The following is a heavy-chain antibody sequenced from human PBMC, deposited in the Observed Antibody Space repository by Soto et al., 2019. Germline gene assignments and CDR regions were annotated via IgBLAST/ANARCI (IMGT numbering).Heavy chain of an antibody. Sequence: PGGSLILSCAASGFTFSSYGMHWVRQAPGKGLEWVAVISYDGSNKYYADSVKGRFTISRDNSKNTLYLQMNSLRAEDTAVYYCAKEFSTHEYSGYLDYWGQGTLVTVSS. J-gene: IGHJ4*02. D-gene: IGHD5-12*01. CDR3: AKEFSTHEYSGYLDY. CDR2: ISYDGSNK. CDR1: GFTFSSYG. V-gene: IGHV3-30*18.